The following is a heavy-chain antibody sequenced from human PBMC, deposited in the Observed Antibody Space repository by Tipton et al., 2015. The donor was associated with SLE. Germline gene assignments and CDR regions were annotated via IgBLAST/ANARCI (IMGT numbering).Heavy chain of an antibody. D-gene: IGHD1-26*01. CDR2: IKSKTDGGAT. Sequence: SLRLSCAASGFTFSNTWMSWVRQAPGKGLEWVGRIKSKTDGGATDYAAPVKGRFTISGDDSKNTLYLQMNSLRTEDTAMYYCTTDVATIAYWGQGTLVTVSS. CDR3: TTDVATIAY. V-gene: IGHV3-15*01. J-gene: IGHJ4*02. CDR1: GFTFSNTW.